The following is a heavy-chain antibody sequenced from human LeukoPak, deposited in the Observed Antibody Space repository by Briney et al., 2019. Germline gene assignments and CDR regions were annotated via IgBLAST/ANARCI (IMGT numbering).Heavy chain of an antibody. CDR1: GFTFSSYG. V-gene: IGHV3-23*01. J-gene: IGHJ3*02. Sequence: GGSLRLSCAASGFTFSSYGMSWVRQAPGKGLEWVSAISGSGGSTYYADSVKGRFTISRDNSKNTLYLQMNSLRAEDTAVYYCAKDSKNYDILTGYDAFDIWGQGTMVTVSS. D-gene: IGHD3-9*01. CDR2: ISGSGGST. CDR3: AKDSKNYDILTGYDAFDI.